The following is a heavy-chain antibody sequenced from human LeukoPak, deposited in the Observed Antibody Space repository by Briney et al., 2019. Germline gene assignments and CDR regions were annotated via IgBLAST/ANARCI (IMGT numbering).Heavy chain of an antibody. CDR1: GFTFSDYY. J-gene: IGHJ4*02. CDR2: ISGSGSST. V-gene: IGHV3-11*01. Sequence: GRSLRPSCAVSGFTFSDYYMSWIRQAPGKGLEWLSYISGSGSSTYYADSVRGRFTISRDNSQNSLYLQMNSLRTEDTAVYYCAKRRDYFDHWGQGALVTVSS. CDR3: AKRRDYFDH.